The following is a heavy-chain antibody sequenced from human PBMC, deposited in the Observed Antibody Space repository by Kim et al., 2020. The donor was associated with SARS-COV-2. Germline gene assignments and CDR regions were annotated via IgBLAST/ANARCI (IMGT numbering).Heavy chain of an antibody. CDR1: GFTFSSYG. J-gene: IGHJ4*02. CDR2: IKQDGSEK. Sequence: GGSLRLSCAASGFTFSSYGMSWVRQAPGKGLEWVANIKQDGSEKYYADSVKGRFTISRDNAKNSLYLQMNSLRAEDTAVYYCARRRFPIVGRAAAGTFFDYWGQGTLVTVSS. V-gene: IGHV3-7*01. CDR3: ARRRFPIVGRAAAGTFFDY. D-gene: IGHD6-13*01.